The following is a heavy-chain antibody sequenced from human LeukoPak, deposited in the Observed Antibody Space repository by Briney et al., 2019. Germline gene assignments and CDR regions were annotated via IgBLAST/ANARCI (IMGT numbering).Heavy chain of an antibody. CDR3: ARSGIAVAGTVDY. J-gene: IGHJ4*02. D-gene: IGHD6-19*01. V-gene: IGHV3-21*01. CDR1: GFTFSSYS. Sequence: GGSLRLSCAASGFTFSSYSMNWVRQAPGKGLEWVSSISSSSSYTNYADSVKGRFTISRDNAKNSLYLQMNSLRAEDTAVYYCARSGIAVAGTVDYWGQGTLVTVSS. CDR2: ISSSSSYT.